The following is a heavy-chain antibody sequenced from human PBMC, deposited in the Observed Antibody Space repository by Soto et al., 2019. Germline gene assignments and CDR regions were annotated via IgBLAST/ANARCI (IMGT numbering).Heavy chain of an antibody. CDR3: VPYCGGDCYPSHFDY. D-gene: IGHD2-21*02. J-gene: IGHJ4*02. CDR2: ISGSGGST. V-gene: IGHV3-23*01. CDR1: GFTFSSYA. Sequence: GGSLRLSCAASGFTFSSYAMSWVRQAPGKGLEWVSAISGSGGSTHYADSVKGRFTISRDNSKNTLYLQMNSLRAEDTAVYYCVPYCGGDCYPSHFDYWGQGTLVTVSS.